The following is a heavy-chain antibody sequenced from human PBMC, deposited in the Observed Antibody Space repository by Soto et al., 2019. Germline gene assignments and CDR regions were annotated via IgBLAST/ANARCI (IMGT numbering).Heavy chain of an antibody. CDR2: ISSRDNTI. Sequence: QVHLVESGGALVKPGGSLRLSYAASGFTFSDYYMNWIRQAPGKGLDWVSSISSRDNTIYYADSVQGRFTISRDNAKNSLYLQMNSLRAEDTAVYYCARTYGGYPPLYYGMDVWGQGTTVTVSS. V-gene: IGHV3-11*01. D-gene: IGHD5-12*01. CDR1: GFTFSDYY. CDR3: ARTYGGYPPLYYGMDV. J-gene: IGHJ6*02.